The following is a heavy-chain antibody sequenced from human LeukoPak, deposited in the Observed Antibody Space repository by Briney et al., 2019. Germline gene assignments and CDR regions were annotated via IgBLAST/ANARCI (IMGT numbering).Heavy chain of an antibody. D-gene: IGHD3-3*01. J-gene: IGHJ6*02. CDR1: GGSISSYY. CDR3: ARTHLEWLLPSEHYYYGMDV. CDR2: IYYSGST. Sequence: SETLSLTCTVSGGSISSYYWSWIRQPPGKGLEWIGYIYYSGSTNYNPSLKSRVTISVDTSKNQFSLKLSSVTAADTAVYYCARTHLEWLLPSEHYYYGMDVWGQGTTVTVSS. V-gene: IGHV4-59*01.